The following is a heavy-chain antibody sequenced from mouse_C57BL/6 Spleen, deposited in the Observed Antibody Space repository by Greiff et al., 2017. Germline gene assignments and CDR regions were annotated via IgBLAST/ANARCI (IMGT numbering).Heavy chain of an antibody. CDR2: LSSGSSTI. Sequence: EVQLVESGGGLVKPGGSLKLSCAASGFTFSDYGMHWVRQAPEKGLEWVAYLSSGSSTIYYADTVKGRFTISRDNAKNTLFLQMTSLRSEDTAMYYCARNYYGSSYPFAYWGQGTLVTVSA. V-gene: IGHV5-17*01. D-gene: IGHD1-1*01. J-gene: IGHJ3*01. CDR3: ARNYYGSSYPFAY. CDR1: GFTFSDYG.